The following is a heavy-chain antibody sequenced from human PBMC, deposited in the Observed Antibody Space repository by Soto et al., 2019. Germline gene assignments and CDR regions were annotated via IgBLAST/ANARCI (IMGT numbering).Heavy chain of an antibody. V-gene: IGHV5-10-1*01. D-gene: IGHD6-19*01. CDR1: GYSFTSYW. CDR2: IDPSDSYT. J-gene: IGHJ5*02. CDR3: ARLSTHSSGWFFWFDP. Sequence: GESLKISCKGSGYSFTSYWISWVRQMPGKGLEWMGRIDPSDSYTNYSPSFQGHVTISADKSISTAYLQWSSLKASDTAMYYCARLSTHSSGWFFWFDPWGQGTLVTVS.